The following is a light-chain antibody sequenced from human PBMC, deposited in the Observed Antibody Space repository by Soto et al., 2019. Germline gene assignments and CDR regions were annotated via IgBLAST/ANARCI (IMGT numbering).Light chain of an antibody. J-gene: IGLJ2*01. CDR1: NIGRKS. CDR3: QVWESSSDHVI. Sequence: SYELTQPPSVSVAPGQTARITCGGNNIGRKSVYWYQQKSGQAPVLVVYDDRHRPSGIPERFSGSNSGNTATLTISRVEAGDEADYSCQVWESSSDHVIFGGGTKVTVL. V-gene: IGLV3-21*02. CDR2: DDR.